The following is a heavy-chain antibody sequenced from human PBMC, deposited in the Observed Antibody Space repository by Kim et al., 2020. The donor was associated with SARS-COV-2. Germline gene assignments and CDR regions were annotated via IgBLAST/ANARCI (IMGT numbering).Heavy chain of an antibody. CDR1: GFTFSSYI. CDR3: ARGAITSRTYAEYFQP. D-gene: IGHD3-3*01. Sequence: GGSLRLSCAASGFTFSSYIMHWLRQPPGKGLEWVAVTSDGENIKYYADSVKGRFTVSRDNSRNTLYLQMNSLRPEDTAVYYCARGAITSRTYAEYFQPCGQGTLVTVSS. J-gene: IGHJ1*01. CDR2: TSDGENIK. V-gene: IGHV3-30*04.